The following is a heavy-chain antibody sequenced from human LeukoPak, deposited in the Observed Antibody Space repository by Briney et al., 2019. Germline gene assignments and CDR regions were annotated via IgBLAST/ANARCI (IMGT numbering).Heavy chain of an antibody. D-gene: IGHD7-27*01. J-gene: IGHJ4*02. CDR2: INPNSGGT. CDR1: GYTFTGYY. V-gene: IGHV1-2*06. Sequence: ASVKVSCKASGYTFTGYYMHWVRQAPGQGLEWMGRINPNSGGTNYAQKFQGRVTMTRDPSISTAYMELSRLRSDDTAVYYCARREGTGDRPFDYWGQGTLVTVSS. CDR3: ARREGTGDRPFDY.